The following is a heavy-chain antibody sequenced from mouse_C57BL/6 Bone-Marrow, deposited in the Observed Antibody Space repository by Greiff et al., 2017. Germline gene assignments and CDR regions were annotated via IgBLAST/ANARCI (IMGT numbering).Heavy chain of an antibody. CDR1: GYAFSSSW. Sequence: VQLQQSGPELVKPGASVKISCKASGYAFSSSWMNWVKQRPGKGLEWIGRIYPGDGDTNYNGKFKGKATLTADKSSSTAYMQLSSLTSEDSAVYFCASRRRFAYWGQGNRVTVSA. CDR2: IYPGDGDT. V-gene: IGHV1-82*01. J-gene: IGHJ3*01. CDR3: ASRRRFAY.